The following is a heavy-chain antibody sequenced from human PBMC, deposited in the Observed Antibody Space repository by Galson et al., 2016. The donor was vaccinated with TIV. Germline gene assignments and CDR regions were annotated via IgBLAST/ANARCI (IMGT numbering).Heavy chain of an antibody. J-gene: IGHJ4*02. Sequence: SLRLSCAGAGFIFEDYAMNWVRQVPGKGLEWVSYINWNSDTIRYAESVKGRFTISRDNAKNSLYLQMDSLRPEDTAFYFCARDRGLSGYYFDYWVQGTLVTVSS. CDR3: ARDRGLSGYYFDY. V-gene: IGHV3-9*01. CDR2: INWNSDTI. D-gene: IGHD2-2*03. CDR1: GFIFEDYA.